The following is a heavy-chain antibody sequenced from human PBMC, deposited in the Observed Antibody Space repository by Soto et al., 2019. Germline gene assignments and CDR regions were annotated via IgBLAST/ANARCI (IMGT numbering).Heavy chain of an antibody. Sequence: ASVKVSCKASGYAFTSHAIHWVRQAPGQRPEWMGWINPGDGNTKYSQKFQGRVSMTRDTSATTVYMELSSLRSEDTAVYFCAKVKETGDFWSGSTIDYWGQGTLVTVSS. J-gene: IGHJ4*02. CDR1: GYAFTSHA. D-gene: IGHD3-3*01. CDR2: INPGDGNT. V-gene: IGHV1-3*01. CDR3: AKVKETGDFWSGSTIDY.